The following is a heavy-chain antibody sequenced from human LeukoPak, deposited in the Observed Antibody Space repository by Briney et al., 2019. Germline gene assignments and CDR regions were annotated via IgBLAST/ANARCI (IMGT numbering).Heavy chain of an antibody. CDR2: NSGGSS. V-gene: IGHV3-23*01. D-gene: IGHD6-19*01. J-gene: IGHJ4*02. CDR1: GFTFSSYS. Sequence: GGSLRLSCAASGFTFSSYSMNWVRQAPGKGLEWVSPNSGGSSYYADSVKGRFIISRDNSRNTLYLQMNSLRAEDTAVYYCAKDLGSSGWYIDHWGQGTLVTVSS. CDR3: AKDLGSSGWYIDH.